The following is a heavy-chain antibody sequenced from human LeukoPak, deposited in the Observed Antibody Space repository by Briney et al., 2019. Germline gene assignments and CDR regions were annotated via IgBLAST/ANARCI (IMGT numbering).Heavy chain of an antibody. CDR2: FIPNSGGT. CDR3: AREYYFDNSGYYGVGDY. D-gene: IGHD3-22*01. V-gene: IGHV1-2*02. CDR1: GYTFTAYY. J-gene: IGHJ4*02. Sequence: ASGKVSCKASGYTFTAYYIHWVRQAPGQGLEWMGWFIPNSGGTNYAQEFQGRVTMTRDTSISTAYMELSRLRSDDTAVYYCAREYYFDNSGYYGVGDYWGQGTLVTVSS.